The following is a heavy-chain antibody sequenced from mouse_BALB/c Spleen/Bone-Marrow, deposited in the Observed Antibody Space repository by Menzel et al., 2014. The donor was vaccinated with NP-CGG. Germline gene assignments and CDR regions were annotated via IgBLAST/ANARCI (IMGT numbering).Heavy chain of an antibody. V-gene: IGHV14-3*02. Sequence: EVQLQQSGAEPVKPGASVKLSRTASGFNIKDTYMHWVKQRPEQGLEWIGRIDPANYNTKYDPKFQGKATITADTSSNTAYLQLSSLTSEDTAVYYCARNSMAYWGQGTLVTVSA. J-gene: IGHJ3*01. CDR3: ARNSMAY. CDR1: GFNIKDTY. CDR2: IDPANYNT.